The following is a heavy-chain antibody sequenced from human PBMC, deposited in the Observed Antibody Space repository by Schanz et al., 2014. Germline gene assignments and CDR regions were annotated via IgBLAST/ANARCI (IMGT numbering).Heavy chain of an antibody. J-gene: IGHJ3*01. CDR3: TRDRSALINHNDALDL. Sequence: QVQLVESGGGVVQPGTSLRLSCAASGFTFRGHAMHWVRQAPGQGLEKVAVTSTDGTKTYYAASVRGRFTISRDNSKNTVYLQMNSLRSEDTAVYYCTRDRSALINHNDALDLWGQGTMVSVSS. D-gene: IGHD6-19*01. CDR2: TSTDGTKT. CDR1: GFTFRGHA. V-gene: IGHV3-30*04.